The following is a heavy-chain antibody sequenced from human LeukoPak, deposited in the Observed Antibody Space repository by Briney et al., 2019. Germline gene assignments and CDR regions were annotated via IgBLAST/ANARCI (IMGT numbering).Heavy chain of an antibody. CDR3: AKGYSGFPLWYFDL. V-gene: IGHV3-9*01. D-gene: IGHD3-10*01. CDR1: GFTFDDYA. J-gene: IGHJ2*01. CDR2: ISWNSGSI. Sequence: SQRLSCAASGFTFDDYAMHWVRQAPGKGLEWVSGISWNSGSIGYADSVKGRFTISRDNAKNSLYLQMNSLRAEDTALYYCAKGYSGFPLWYFDLWGRGTLVTVSS.